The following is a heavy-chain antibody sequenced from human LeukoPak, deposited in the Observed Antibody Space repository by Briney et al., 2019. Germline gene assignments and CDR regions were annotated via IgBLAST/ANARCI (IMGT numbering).Heavy chain of an antibody. Sequence: SETLSLTCTVSGGSISSYYWSWIRQPPGKGLEWIGYIYYSGSTNYNPSLKNRVTISVDTSKNQFSLKLSSVTAADTAVYYCARRAAAAGTYYYYYGMDVWGQGTTVTVSS. D-gene: IGHD6-13*01. V-gene: IGHV4-59*08. CDR2: IYYSGST. CDR3: ARRAAAAGTYYYYYGMDV. J-gene: IGHJ6*02. CDR1: GGSISSYY.